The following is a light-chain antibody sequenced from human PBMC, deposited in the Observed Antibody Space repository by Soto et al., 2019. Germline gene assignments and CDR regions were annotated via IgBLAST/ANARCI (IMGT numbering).Light chain of an antibody. Sequence: QPVLPQPASVSGSLGQSITLSCTGSNRDIGAYNLVSWYQQYPDTAPKLIIYEVRNRPSGVSYRFTGSRSGNTASLTISALQADDESTFYCSSYTTTSTLLFGGGTKLTVL. CDR2: EVR. CDR3: SSYTTTSTLL. J-gene: IGLJ3*02. CDR1: NRDIGAYNL. V-gene: IGLV2-14*01.